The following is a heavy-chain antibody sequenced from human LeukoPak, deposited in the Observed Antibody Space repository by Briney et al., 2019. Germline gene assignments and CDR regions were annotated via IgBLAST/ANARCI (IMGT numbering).Heavy chain of an antibody. D-gene: IGHD1/OR15-1a*01. CDR3: TRAAGITGTSRDNWFDP. J-gene: IGHJ5*02. V-gene: IGHV3-33*01. Sequence: PGGSLRLSCAASGFTFSSYDMHWVRRAPGKGLEWVASIWHDGNRKYHADSVEGRFTISKDNSKNIVYVQMNSLRADDTAVYYCTRAAGITGTSRDNWFDPWGQGTLVIVSS. CDR2: IWHDGNRK. CDR1: GFTFSSYD.